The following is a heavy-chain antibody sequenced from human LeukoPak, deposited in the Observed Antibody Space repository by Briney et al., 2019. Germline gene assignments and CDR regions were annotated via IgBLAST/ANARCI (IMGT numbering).Heavy chain of an antibody. CDR1: GFTFSSYA. V-gene: IGHV3-23*01. J-gene: IGHJ4*02. CDR2: ISGSGGST. Sequence: TGGSLRLSCAASGFTFSSYAMSWVRQAPGKGLEWVSAISGSGGSTYYADSVKGRFTISRDNSKNTLYLQMNSLRAEDTAVYYCAKDPVGGGCDPTYYFDYWGQGTLVTVSS. CDR3: AKDPVGGGCDPTYYFDY. D-gene: IGHD6-25*01.